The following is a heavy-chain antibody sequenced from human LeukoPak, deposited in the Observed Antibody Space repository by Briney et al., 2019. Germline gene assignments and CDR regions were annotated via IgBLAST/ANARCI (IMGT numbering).Heavy chain of an antibody. CDR2: MNPNSGNT. Sequence: GASVKVSCMASGYTFTSYDINWVRQATGQGLEWMGWMNPNSGNTGYAQKFQGRVTMTRNTSISTAYMELSSLRSEDTAVYYCARGGQYSSGWYGTYYFDYWGQGTLVTVSS. J-gene: IGHJ4*02. CDR1: GYTFTSYD. D-gene: IGHD6-19*01. V-gene: IGHV1-8*01. CDR3: ARGGQYSSGWYGTYYFDY.